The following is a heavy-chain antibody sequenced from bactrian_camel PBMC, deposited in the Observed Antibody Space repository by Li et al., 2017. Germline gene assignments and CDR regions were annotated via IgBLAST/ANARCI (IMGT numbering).Heavy chain of an antibody. Sequence: DVQLVESGGGLVQPGGSLRLSCSGSGFTFDDYGMGWVRQAPGKGLEWVSTIDSVLGRTAYADSVKGRFTISQVSGDSTAYLQMNSLKPEDTAMYYCAALRSCSISTVQYVTSWGQGTQVTVS. CDR2: IDSVLGRT. CDR3: AALRSCSISTVQYVTS. D-gene: IGHD4*01. CDR1: GFTFDDYG. V-gene: IGHV3S40*01. J-gene: IGHJ6*01.